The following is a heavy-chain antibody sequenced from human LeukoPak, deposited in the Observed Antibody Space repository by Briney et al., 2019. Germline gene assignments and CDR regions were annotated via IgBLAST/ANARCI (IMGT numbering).Heavy chain of an antibody. CDR2: IYSGGST. J-gene: IGHJ4*02. Sequence: PGGSLRLSCAASGFTFSSYWMSWVRQAPGKGLEWVSVIYSGGSTYYADSVKGRFTISRDNSKNTLYLQMNSLRAEDTAVYYCARTPTDFGEDYWGQGTLVTVSS. V-gene: IGHV3-53*01. D-gene: IGHD4-17*01. CDR1: GFTFSSYW. CDR3: ARTPTDFGEDY.